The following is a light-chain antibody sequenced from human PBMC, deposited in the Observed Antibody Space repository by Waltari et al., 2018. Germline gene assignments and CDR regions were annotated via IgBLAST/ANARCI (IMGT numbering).Light chain of an antibody. Sequence: QSALTQPASVSGSPGQSVTISCTGTSSDVGGYNYVSWYQQHPGNAPKLMIYEVTHPPSGVSNRFSGSKSGNTASLTISGLQAEDEADYYCSSYTSSTYPVVFGGGTKLTVL. V-gene: IGLV2-14*01. CDR3: SSYTSSTYPVV. J-gene: IGLJ2*01. CDR1: SSDVGGYNY. CDR2: EVT.